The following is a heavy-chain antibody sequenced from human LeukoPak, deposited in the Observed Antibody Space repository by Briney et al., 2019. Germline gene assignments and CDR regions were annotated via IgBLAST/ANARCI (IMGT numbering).Heavy chain of an antibody. D-gene: IGHD1-14*01. J-gene: IGHJ4*02. CDR2: INPNSGGT. CDR1: GYTFTGYY. Sequence: ASVKVSCKGSGYTFTGYYMHWVRQAPGQGLEWMGWINPNSGGTNYAQKFQGRVTMTRDTSISIAYMEVSSLRSDDTAVYYCANAPPGGPFDYWGQGTLVTVSS. V-gene: IGHV1-2*02. CDR3: ANAPPGGPFDY.